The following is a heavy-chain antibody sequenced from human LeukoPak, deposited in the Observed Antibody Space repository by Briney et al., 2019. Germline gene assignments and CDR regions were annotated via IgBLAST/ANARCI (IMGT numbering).Heavy chain of an antibody. Sequence: GGSLRLSCAASGFTFSSYEMNWVRQAPGKGLEWVSYISSSGSTIYYADSVKGRFTISRDNAKNSLYLQMNSLRAEDTAVYYCTRNYDILTGDYYYYYMDVWGKGTTVTVSS. D-gene: IGHD3-9*01. CDR3: TRNYDILTGDYYYYYMDV. CDR1: GFTFSSYE. V-gene: IGHV3-48*03. J-gene: IGHJ6*03. CDR2: ISSSGSTI.